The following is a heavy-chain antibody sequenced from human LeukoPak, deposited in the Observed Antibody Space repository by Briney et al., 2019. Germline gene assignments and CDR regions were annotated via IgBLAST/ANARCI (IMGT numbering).Heavy chain of an antibody. V-gene: IGHV4-30-2*01. CDR2: INHSGST. J-gene: IGHJ6*03. CDR3: ARLTEDIVVVPAATQWYYYYMDV. D-gene: IGHD2-2*01. Sequence: SQTLSLTCTVSGGSISSGGYYWSWIRQPPGKGLEWIGEINHSGSTNYNPSLKSRVTISVDTSKNQFSLKLSSVTAADTAVYYCARLTEDIVVVPAATQWYYYYMDVWGKGTTVTVSS. CDR1: GGSISSGGYY.